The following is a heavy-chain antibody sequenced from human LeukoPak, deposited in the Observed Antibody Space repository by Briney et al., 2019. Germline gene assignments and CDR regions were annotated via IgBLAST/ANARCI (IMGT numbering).Heavy chain of an antibody. J-gene: IGHJ5*02. V-gene: IGHV4-39*01. Sequence: SQTLSLTCTVSGGSISSSGYYWGWIRQPPGKGLEWIGSIYYSGSTYYNPSLKSRVTISVDTSKNQFSLKLSSVTAADTAVYYCARRASYSSSWFSNWFDPWGQGTLVTVSS. CDR2: IYYSGST. CDR3: ARRASYSSSWFSNWFDP. CDR1: GGSISSSGYY. D-gene: IGHD6-13*01.